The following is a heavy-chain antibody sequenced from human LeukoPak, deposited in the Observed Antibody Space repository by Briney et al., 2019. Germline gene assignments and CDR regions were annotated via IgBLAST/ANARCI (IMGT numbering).Heavy chain of an antibody. V-gene: IGHV3-30-3*01. J-gene: IGHJ6*02. Sequence: PGRSLRLSCAASGFTFSSYAMHWVRQAPGKGLEWVAVISYDGSNKYYADSVKGRFTISRDNSKNTLYLQMNSLRAEDTAVYYCARDPPSSYYDFWSGYQPNYYYYGMDVWGQGTTVTVPS. CDR1: GFTFSSYA. D-gene: IGHD3-3*01. CDR2: ISYDGSNK. CDR3: ARDPPSSYYDFWSGYQPNYYYYGMDV.